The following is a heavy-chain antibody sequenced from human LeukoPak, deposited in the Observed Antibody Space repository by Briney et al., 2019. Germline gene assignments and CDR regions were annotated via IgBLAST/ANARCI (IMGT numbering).Heavy chain of an antibody. CDR2: MNPNSGNT. CDR3: ARDTALTTIVDGPEY. Sequence: GASVKVSCKASGYTFTSYDINWVRQATGQGLEWMGWMNPNSGNTGYAQKFQGRVTITRNTSISTAYMELSSLRSEDTAIYYCARDTALTTIVDGPEYWGQGTLVIVSS. D-gene: IGHD2/OR15-2a*01. CDR1: GYTFTSYD. J-gene: IGHJ4*02. V-gene: IGHV1-8*03.